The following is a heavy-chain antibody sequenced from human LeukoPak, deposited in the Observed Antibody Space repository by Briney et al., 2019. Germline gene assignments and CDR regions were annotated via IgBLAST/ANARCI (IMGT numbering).Heavy chain of an antibody. J-gene: IGHJ4*02. CDR2: FDYSGCT. Sequence: SENLSRNCTGSGFSISSGSHYRRWPRQSPGKGLEWIAFFDYSGCTNYNPRVTISVDTSKNQFSLKLSSVTAADTAVYYCARYNYGPDYHFDYWGQGTLVTVSS. V-gene: IGHV4-61*01. CDR3: ARYNYGPDYHFDY. CDR1: GFSISSGSHY. D-gene: IGHD5-18*01.